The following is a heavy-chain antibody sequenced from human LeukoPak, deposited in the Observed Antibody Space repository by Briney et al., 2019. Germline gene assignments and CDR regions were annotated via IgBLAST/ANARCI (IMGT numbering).Heavy chain of an antibody. J-gene: IGHJ4*02. CDR1: GFTFRTNP. CDR3: AKRTMSAFDY. Sequence: GGSLRLSCAASGFTFRTNPMSWARQPPGKGWEWVSAISGSGGSTYYADSVKGRFTISRDNSKNMVCLQMNSLTVEDTATYYCAKRTMSAFDYWGQGTLLIVSS. CDR2: ISGSGGST. V-gene: IGHV3-23*01.